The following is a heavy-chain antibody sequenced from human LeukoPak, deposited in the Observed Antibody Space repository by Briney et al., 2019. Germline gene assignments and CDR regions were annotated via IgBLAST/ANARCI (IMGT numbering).Heavy chain of an antibody. J-gene: IGHJ5*02. CDR1: GFTFSNAW. CDR2: IKSKTDGGTT. D-gene: IGHD3-10*01. CDR3: TTSRSSLIIWFGESPNGWFDP. V-gene: IGHV3-15*01. Sequence: GGSLRLSCAASGFTFSNAWMSWVRQAPGKGLEWVGRIKSKTDGGTTDYAAPVKGRFTISRDDSKNTLYLQMNSLKTEDTAVYYCTTSRSSLIIWFGESPNGWFDPWGQGTLVTVSS.